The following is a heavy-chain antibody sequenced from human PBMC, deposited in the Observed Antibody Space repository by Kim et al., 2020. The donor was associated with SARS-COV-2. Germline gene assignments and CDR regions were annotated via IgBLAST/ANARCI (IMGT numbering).Heavy chain of an antibody. CDR1: GFTFSSYG. CDR2: ISYDGSNK. V-gene: IGHV3-30*18. CDR3: AKMGLTSVGAPDDY. D-gene: IGHD1-26*01. Sequence: GGSLRLSCAASGFTFSSYGMHWVRQAPGKGLEWVAVISYDGSNKYYADSVKGRFTISRDNSKNTLYLQMNSLRAEDTAVYYCAKMGLTSVGAPDDYWGQGTLVTVSS. J-gene: IGHJ4*02.